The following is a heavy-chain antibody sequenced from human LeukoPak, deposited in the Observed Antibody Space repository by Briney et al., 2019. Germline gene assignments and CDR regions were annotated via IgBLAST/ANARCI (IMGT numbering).Heavy chain of an antibody. D-gene: IGHD6-19*01. J-gene: IGHJ4*02. CDR1: GYSFTSYW. CDR2: IYPGDSDT. CDR3: ARPRAVAGPVYFDY. V-gene: IGHV5-51*01. Sequence: GECLKISCKGSGYSFTSYWIGWVRQMPGKGLEWMGIIYPGDSDTRDSPSFQGQVTISADKSISTAYLQWSSLKASDTAMYYCARPRAVAGPVYFDYWGQGTLVTVSS.